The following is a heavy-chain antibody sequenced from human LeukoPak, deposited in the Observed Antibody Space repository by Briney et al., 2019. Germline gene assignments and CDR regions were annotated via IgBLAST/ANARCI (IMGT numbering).Heavy chain of an antibody. CDR2: ISAYNGNT. Sequence: GASVNVSCKASGYTFTSYGISWVRQAPGQGLEWMGWISAYNGNTNYAQKLQGRVTMTTDTSTSTAYMELRSLRSDDSAVYYCARQAYYYGSGSYTYFDYWGQGTLVTVSS. CDR1: GYTFTSYG. D-gene: IGHD3-10*01. J-gene: IGHJ4*02. V-gene: IGHV1-18*01. CDR3: ARQAYYYGSGSYTYFDY.